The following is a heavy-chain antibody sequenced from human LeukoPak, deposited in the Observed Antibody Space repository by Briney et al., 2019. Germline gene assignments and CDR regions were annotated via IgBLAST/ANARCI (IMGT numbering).Heavy chain of an antibody. CDR1: GGTFSSYA. Sequence: TVKVSCKASGGTFSSYAISWVRQAPGQGLEWMGRIIPIFGTANYAQKFQGRVTITTDESTSTAYMELSSLRSEDTAVYYCARAKGELRAFDIWGQGTMVTVSS. V-gene: IGHV1-69*05. D-gene: IGHD1-26*01. J-gene: IGHJ3*02. CDR3: ARAKGELRAFDI. CDR2: IIPIFGTA.